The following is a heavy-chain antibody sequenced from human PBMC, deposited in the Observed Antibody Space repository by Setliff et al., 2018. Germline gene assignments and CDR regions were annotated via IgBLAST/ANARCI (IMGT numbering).Heavy chain of an antibody. D-gene: IGHD2-15*01. Sequence: PGESLKISCKGSGYRFTTYWIGWVRQMPGKGLEWVSYISSSGSTTLYADSVRGRFSISRDNIKNSLYLQMNSLRSEDTAVYYCARALGGNYFDYWGPGILVTVSS. CDR1: GYRFTTYW. J-gene: IGHJ4*02. CDR2: ISSSGSTT. V-gene: IGHV3-11*01. CDR3: ARALGGNYFDY.